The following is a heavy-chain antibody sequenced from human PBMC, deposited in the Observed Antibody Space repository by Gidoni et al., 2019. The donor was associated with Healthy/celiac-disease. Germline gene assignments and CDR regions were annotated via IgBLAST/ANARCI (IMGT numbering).Heavy chain of an antibody. CDR3: ARDQEIAAAGVEDYYYYGMDV. D-gene: IGHD6-13*01. J-gene: IGHJ6*04. CDR1: GYTFTSYG. V-gene: IGHV1-18*01. Sequence: QVQLVQSGAEVKKPGASVKVSCKASGYTFTSYGISWVRQAPGQGLEWMGWISASNGNTNYAQKLQGRVTMTTDTSTSTAYMELRSLRSDDTAVYYCARDQEIAAAGVEDYYYYGMDVWGKGTTVTVSS. CDR2: ISASNGNT.